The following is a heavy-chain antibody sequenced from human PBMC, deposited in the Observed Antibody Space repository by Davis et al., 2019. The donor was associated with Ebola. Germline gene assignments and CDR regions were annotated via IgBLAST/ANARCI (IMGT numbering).Heavy chain of an antibody. J-gene: IGHJ4*01. CDR1: GVTLTSYS. Sequence: SVQVSCKASGVTLTSYSINWVRQAPGQGLEWIGGVIPILGTAKNAQKFQGRVTITGDNSASTVYMELNSLTSADTAVYFCARGDRIGYSYDSNSFTYWGQGTLVTVSA. D-gene: IGHD3-22*01. V-gene: IGHV1-69*08. CDR2: VIPILGTA. CDR3: ARGDRIGYSYDSNSFTY.